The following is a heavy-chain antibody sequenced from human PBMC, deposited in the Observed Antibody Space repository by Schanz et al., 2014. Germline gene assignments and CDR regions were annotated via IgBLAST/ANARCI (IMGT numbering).Heavy chain of an antibody. CDR1: GFTFNNYD. J-gene: IGHJ6*02. D-gene: IGHD3-22*01. Sequence: EVQLVESGGGLVQPGGSLRLSCAASGFTFNNYDMNWVRLVPGKGLECVSGISGGGGSAYYADSVKGRFTISRDNSKTTLFRQVNSLRDEDTAVYYCAKDHFGHYDSSGCSDCYYYGMDVWGQGTTVTVSS. V-gene: IGHV3-23*04. CDR2: ISGGGGSA. CDR3: AKDHFGHYDSSGCSDCYYYGMDV.